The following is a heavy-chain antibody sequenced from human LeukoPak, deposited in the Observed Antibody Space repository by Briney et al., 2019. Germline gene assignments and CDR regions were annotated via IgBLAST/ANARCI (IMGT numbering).Heavy chain of an antibody. CDR3: ARELSVVAAPDAAFDI. V-gene: IGHV3-74*01. J-gene: IGHJ3*02. D-gene: IGHD2-15*01. CDR2: INSDGSST. CDR1: GFTFSSYW. Sequence: GGSLRLSCAASGFTFSSYWMHWVRQAPGKGQVWVSRINSDGSSTSYADSVKGRFTISRDNAKNTLYLQRNSLRAEDTAVYYCARELSVVAAPDAAFDIWGQGTMVTVSS.